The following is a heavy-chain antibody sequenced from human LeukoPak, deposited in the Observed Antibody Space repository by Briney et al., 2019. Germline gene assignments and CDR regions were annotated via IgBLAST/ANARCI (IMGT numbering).Heavy chain of an antibody. CDR2: ISGSGGST. J-gene: IGHJ4*02. CDR3: AKGVLSGSYYWLSVDY. D-gene: IGHD1-26*01. Sequence: ETLSLTCTVSGGSISSSSYYWGWIRQAPGKGLEWVSAISGSGGSTYYADSVKGRFTISRDNSKNTLYLQMNSLRAEDTAVYYCAKGVLSGSYYWLSVDYWGQGTLVTVSS. CDR1: GGSISSSSYY. V-gene: IGHV3-23*01.